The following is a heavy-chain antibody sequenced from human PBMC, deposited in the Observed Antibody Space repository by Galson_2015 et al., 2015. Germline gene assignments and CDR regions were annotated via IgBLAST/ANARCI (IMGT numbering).Heavy chain of an antibody. D-gene: IGHD6-19*01. CDR2: IWYDGSNK. CDR3: AREGGGWSLYFDY. CDR1: GFTFSSYG. Sequence: SLRLSCAASGFTFSSYGMHWVRQAPGKGLEWVAVIWYDGSNKYYADSVKGRFTISRDNSKNTLYLQMNSLRAEDTAVYYCAREGGGWSLYFDYWGQGTLVTVSS. V-gene: IGHV3-33*01. J-gene: IGHJ4*02.